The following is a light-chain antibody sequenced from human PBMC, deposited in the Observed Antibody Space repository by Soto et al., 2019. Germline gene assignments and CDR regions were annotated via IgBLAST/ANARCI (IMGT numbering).Light chain of an antibody. CDR2: SNN. Sequence: QLVLTQPPSASGTPGQRVTISCSGSSSNIGSNTVNWYQQLPGTAPQLLIYSNNQRPSGVPDRFSGSKSGTSASLAISGLQSEDEADDYCAAWDDSLNGPHVVFGGGTKLTVL. V-gene: IGLV1-44*01. CDR1: SSNIGSNT. J-gene: IGLJ2*01. CDR3: AAWDDSLNGPHVV.